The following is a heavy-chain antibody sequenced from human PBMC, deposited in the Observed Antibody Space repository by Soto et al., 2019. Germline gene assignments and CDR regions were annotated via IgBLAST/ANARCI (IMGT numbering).Heavy chain of an antibody. CDR3: AKGASTTVFAFNDY. CDR2: ISWNSGNL. D-gene: IGHD4-17*01. CDR1: GFTFDDYA. J-gene: IGHJ4*02. V-gene: IGHV3-9*01. Sequence: EVQLVESGGGLVQPGRSLRLSCAASGFTFDDYAMHWVRQGPGKGLEWVSSISWNSGNLGYADSVKGRFTISRDNAKNSLYLQMNSLXXXDTALYYCAKGASTTVFAFNDYWGQGTLVTVSS.